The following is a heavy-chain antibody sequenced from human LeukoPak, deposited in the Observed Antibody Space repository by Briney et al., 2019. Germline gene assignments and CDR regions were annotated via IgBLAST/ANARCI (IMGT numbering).Heavy chain of an antibody. D-gene: IGHD3-22*01. J-gene: IGHJ1*01. CDR3: AIMHGYYDGTGYWVQ. CDR1: GFTFGSYG. V-gene: IGHV3-23*01. Sequence: PGGSLRLSCAASGFTFGSYGMSWVRQAPGKGLEWVSFITTNGGGTSYADSVEGRFTISRDNPRNTLYMQMNSLRDEDTAVYYCAIMHGYYDGTGYWVQWGQGTLVTVSS. CDR2: ITTNGGGT.